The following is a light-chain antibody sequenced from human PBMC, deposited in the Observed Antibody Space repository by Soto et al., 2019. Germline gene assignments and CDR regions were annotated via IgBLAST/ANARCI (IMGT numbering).Light chain of an antibody. CDR2: WAS. V-gene: IGKV4-1*01. CDR3: QQYYSTPS. Sequence: DIVMTQSPDSLAVSLGERATINCKSSQSLLYSSNNKNQLAWYQQRPGQSPKLLIYWASTRESGVPDRFSGCGYGTDFTLTISSLQAEDVAVYFCQQYYSTPSFGQGTKLEIK. J-gene: IGKJ2*01. CDR1: QSLLYSSNNKNQ.